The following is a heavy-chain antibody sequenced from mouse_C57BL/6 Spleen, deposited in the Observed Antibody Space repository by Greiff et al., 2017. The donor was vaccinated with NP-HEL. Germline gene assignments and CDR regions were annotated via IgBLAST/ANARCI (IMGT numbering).Heavy chain of an antibody. CDR2: IYPGDGDT. D-gene: IGHD1-1*01. CDR3: ARRGGSSFFDY. V-gene: IGHV1-82*01. J-gene: IGHJ2*01. CDR1: GYAFSSSW. Sequence: VKLQQSGPELVKPGASVKISCKASGYAFSSSWMNWVKQRPGKGLEWIGRIYPGDGDTNYNVKFKGKATLTADKSSSTAYMQLSSLTSEDSAVYFCARRGGSSFFDYWGQGTTLTVSS.